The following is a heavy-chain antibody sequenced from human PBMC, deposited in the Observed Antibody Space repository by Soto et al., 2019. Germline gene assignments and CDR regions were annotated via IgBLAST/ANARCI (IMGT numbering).Heavy chain of an antibody. D-gene: IGHD6-19*01. V-gene: IGHV3-9*01. CDR2: ISWNSGSI. J-gene: IGHJ4*02. CDR3: AEDKYSSGRTAFDY. CDR1: GFTFDDYA. Sequence: EVQLVESGGGLVQPGRSLRLSCAASGFTFDDYAMHWVRQAPGKGLEWVSGISWNSGSIGYADSVKGRFTISRDNAKNSLYLQMNSLRAEDTALYYCAEDKYSSGRTAFDYWGQGTLVTVSS.